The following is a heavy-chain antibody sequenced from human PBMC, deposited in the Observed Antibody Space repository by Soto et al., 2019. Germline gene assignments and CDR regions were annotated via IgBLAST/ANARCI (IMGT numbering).Heavy chain of an antibody. Sequence: QVQLVQSGAEVKKPGASVKVSCKASGYTFTSYDIHWVRQATGQGLEWLGWMNPNSGNTGYAQKFQGRVTMHRNTSISTVSMELSSLRSEDTAVYYCARVREDDSSGYTDYWGQGTLVTVSS. CDR3: ARVREDDSSGYTDY. CDR1: GYTFTSYD. CDR2: MNPNSGNT. J-gene: IGHJ4*02. V-gene: IGHV1-8*01. D-gene: IGHD3-22*01.